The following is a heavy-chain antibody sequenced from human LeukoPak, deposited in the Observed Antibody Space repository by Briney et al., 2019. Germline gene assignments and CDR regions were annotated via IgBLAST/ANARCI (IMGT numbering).Heavy chain of an antibody. D-gene: IGHD3-10*02. V-gene: IGHV3-48*03. CDR3: AELGITMIGGV. CDR1: GFTFSSYD. CDR2: ISSSGNTI. J-gene: IGHJ6*04. Sequence: GGSLRLSCAASGFTFSSYDMNWVRQAPGKGPEWVSYISSSGNTIYYADSVKGRFTISRDNAKNSLYLQMNSLRAEDTAVYYCAELGITMIGGVWGKGTTVTISS.